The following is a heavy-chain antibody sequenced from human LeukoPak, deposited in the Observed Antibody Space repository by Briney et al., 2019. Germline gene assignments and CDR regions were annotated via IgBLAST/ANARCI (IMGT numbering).Heavy chain of an antibody. CDR1: GFTFDDYG. J-gene: IGHJ6*03. Sequence: GGSLRLSCAAAGFTFDDYGMSWGRQAPGKGLEWVSGINWNGGSTSYADSVKGRFTISRDNAKNSLYLQMNSLRAEDTALYYCARSSSDLFNYNYYMDVWGKGTTVTVSS. D-gene: IGHD6-25*01. V-gene: IGHV3-20*04. CDR3: ARSSSDLFNYNYYMDV. CDR2: INWNGGST.